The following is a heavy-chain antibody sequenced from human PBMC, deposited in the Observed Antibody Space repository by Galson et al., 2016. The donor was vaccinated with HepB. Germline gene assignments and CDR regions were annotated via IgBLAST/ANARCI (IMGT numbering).Heavy chain of an antibody. CDR3: ARYCSSPSCYVPEVYYYGMDV. Sequence: SVKVSCKASGYTFTGYYMHWVRQAPGEGLEWMGWINPNSGGTNYGQKFQGRVTMTWDTSISTAYMELSSLRSDDTAVYYCARYCSSPSCYVPEVYYYGMDVWGKGTTVSVSS. J-gene: IGHJ6*04. CDR1: GYTFTGYY. D-gene: IGHD2-2*01. CDR2: INPNSGGT. V-gene: IGHV1-2*02.